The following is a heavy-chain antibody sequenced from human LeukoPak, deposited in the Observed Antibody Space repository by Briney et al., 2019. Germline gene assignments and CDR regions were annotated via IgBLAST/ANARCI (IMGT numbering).Heavy chain of an antibody. D-gene: IGHD2-8*01. CDR1: GYTFTDYY. Sequence: ASVKVSFKASGYTFTDYYIHWVRQAPGQGLEWMGWINPNSGGTNYAQNLQGRVTMTADTSTSTAYMDLRSLRSGDTAVYYCAREYCTNGLCYLPDYWGQGTLVTVSS. V-gene: IGHV1-2*02. CDR3: AREYCTNGLCYLPDY. CDR2: INPNSGGT. J-gene: IGHJ4*02.